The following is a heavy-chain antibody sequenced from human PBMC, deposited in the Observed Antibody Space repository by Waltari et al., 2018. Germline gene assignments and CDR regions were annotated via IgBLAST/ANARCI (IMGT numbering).Heavy chain of an antibody. CDR1: GASISHSNR. V-gene: IGHV4-4*02. Sequence: QVQLQESGPGLVKPSGTLSLTCAVSGASISHSNRWSWVRQPPGKGLEWIGEIFHSGSTNYSPSLKSRATISADQSKNQFSLKLSSVTAADTAVYYCTRGGGTAAAFLPGYWGQGTLVTVSS. CDR3: TRGGGTAAAFLPGY. J-gene: IGHJ4*02. D-gene: IGHD6-13*01. CDR2: IFHSGST.